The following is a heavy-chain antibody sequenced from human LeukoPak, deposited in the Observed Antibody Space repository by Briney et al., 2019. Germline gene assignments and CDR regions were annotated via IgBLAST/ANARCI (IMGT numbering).Heavy chain of an antibody. CDR3: ARLSVIVGAALEYYYYYMDV. CDR1: GGTFSGYY. J-gene: IGHJ6*03. Sequence: ETXXXTXXVYGGTFSGYYWSWIRQPPGKXLEWXGESNDSGGTNYNPSLKSRVTISADKSKNQVSLKLTSVTAADTAVYYCARLSVIVGAALEYYYYYMDVWGQGTTVTVSS. V-gene: IGHV4-34*01. D-gene: IGHD1-26*01. CDR2: SNDSGGT.